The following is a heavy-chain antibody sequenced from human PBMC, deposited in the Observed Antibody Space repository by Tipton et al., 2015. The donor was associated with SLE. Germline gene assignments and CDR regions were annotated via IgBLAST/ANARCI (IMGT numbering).Heavy chain of an antibody. J-gene: IGHJ6*03. CDR1: GGSFRGYY. D-gene: IGHD6-6*01. CDR2: IYYTGIT. CDR3: AKDHEDYSGSFGPSYYYLDV. Sequence: TLSLTCAVYGGSFRGYYWSWIRQPPGKGLEWIGYIYYTGITNYNPSLKNRVTISVDTSERQISLKLTSVTAADSAVYYCAKDHEDYSGSFGPSYYYLDVWGKGTAVTVAS. V-gene: IGHV4-34*11.